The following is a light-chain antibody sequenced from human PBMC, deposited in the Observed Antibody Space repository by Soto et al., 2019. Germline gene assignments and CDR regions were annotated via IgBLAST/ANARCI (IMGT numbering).Light chain of an antibody. V-gene: IGKV3-20*01. Sequence: ELVLTQSPGTLSLSPGEGATLSCRASQSISSTYLAWYQQKPGQAPRLLIYATSTRATGIPDRFSGSGSRTDFTITIIRLEPEDFAVYYCQQYGSFTFGPGTKVYFK. CDR2: ATS. CDR3: QQYGSFT. J-gene: IGKJ3*01. CDR1: QSISSTY.